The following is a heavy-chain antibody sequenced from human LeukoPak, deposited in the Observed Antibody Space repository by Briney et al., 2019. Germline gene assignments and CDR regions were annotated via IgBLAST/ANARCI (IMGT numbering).Heavy chain of an antibody. J-gene: IGHJ4*02. CDR2: INPNSGGT. Sequence: RASVKVSCKASGYTFTGYYMHWVRQAPGQGLEWMGWINPNSGGTNYAQKFQGRVTMTRDTSTSTVYMELSSLRSEDTAVYYCARVSRGLYSSGWYSLDYWGQGTLVTVSS. D-gene: IGHD6-19*01. CDR1: GYTFTGYY. V-gene: IGHV1-2*02. CDR3: ARVSRGLYSSGWYSLDY.